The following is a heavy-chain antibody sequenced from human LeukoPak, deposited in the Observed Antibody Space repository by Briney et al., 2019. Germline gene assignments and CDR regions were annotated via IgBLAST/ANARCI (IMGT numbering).Heavy chain of an antibody. V-gene: IGHV4-38-2*02. D-gene: IGHD2-15*01. Sequence: SETLSLTCTVSGCSISSGYYWGWIRQPPGKGLEWIGSIYHSGSTYYNPSLKSRVTISVDTSKNQFSLKLSSVTAADTAVYYCARVVVVAAPDYWGQGTPVTVSS. J-gene: IGHJ4*02. CDR2: IYHSGST. CDR1: GCSISSGYY. CDR3: ARVVVVAAPDY.